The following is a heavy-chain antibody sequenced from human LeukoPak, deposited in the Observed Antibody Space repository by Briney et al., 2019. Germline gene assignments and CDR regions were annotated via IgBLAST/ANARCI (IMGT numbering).Heavy chain of an antibody. Sequence: GGSLRLSCAASGFTFSSYSMNWVRQAPGKGLEWVSSISSSSSYIYYADSVKGRFTISRDNAKNSLYLQMNSLRAEDTAVYYCARDSIYSSGWFNYFDYWGQGTLVTVSS. CDR3: ARDSIYSSGWFNYFDY. CDR1: GFTFSSYS. CDR2: ISSSSSYI. V-gene: IGHV3-21*01. J-gene: IGHJ4*02. D-gene: IGHD6-19*01.